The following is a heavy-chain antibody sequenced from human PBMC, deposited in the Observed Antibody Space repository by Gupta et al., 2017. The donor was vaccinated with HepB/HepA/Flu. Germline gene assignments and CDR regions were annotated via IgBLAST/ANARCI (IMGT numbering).Heavy chain of an antibody. Sequence: QIQLQESGPGLVRPSETLSPTCPVSGGSITNYYWSWIRQSPGKGLEWFRYVFYSGSTKYKPSREGRIIIYLGNSEKQFYLTLNCVKAEDTAVYYCARVRGSGRICYYFDHWGQGTLVTVSS. D-gene: IGHD1-26*01. CDR3: ARVRGSGRICYYFDH. CDR1: GGSITNYY. V-gene: IGHV4-59*01. J-gene: IGHJ4*02. CDR2: VFYSGST.